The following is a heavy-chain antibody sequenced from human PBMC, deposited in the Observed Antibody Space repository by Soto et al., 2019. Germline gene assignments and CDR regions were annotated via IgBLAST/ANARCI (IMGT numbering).Heavy chain of an antibody. CDR2: IYYSGST. J-gene: IGHJ5*02. CDR3: ARECGRSTSCRGGNP. CDR1: GGSISSGGYY. D-gene: IGHD2-2*01. Sequence: QVQLQESGPGLVKPSQTLSLTCTVSGGSISSGGYYWSWIRQHPGKGLEWIGYIYYSGSTYYNPSLKSRVTISVDTSKNQFSLRLSSVTSADTAVYYCARECGRSTSCRGGNPWGQGTLVTVSS. V-gene: IGHV4-31*03.